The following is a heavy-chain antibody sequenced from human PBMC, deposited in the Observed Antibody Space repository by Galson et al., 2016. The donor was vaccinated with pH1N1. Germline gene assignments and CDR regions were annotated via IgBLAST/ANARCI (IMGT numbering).Heavy chain of an antibody. V-gene: IGHV3-9*01. CDR3: ARDPLRGALDI. J-gene: IGHJ3*02. D-gene: IGHD1-26*01. CDR1: GFRFDDYA. CDR2: INWKSNNI. Sequence: SLRLSCATSGFRFDDYAMHWVRQGPGKGLEWVSGINWKSNNIVYADSVKGRFTISRDNARNSLYLQMNSLGVEDTAVYYCARDPLRGALDIWGQGTKLTVSS.